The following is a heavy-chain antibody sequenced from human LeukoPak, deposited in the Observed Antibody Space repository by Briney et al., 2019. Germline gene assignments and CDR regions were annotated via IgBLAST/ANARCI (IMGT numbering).Heavy chain of an antibody. D-gene: IGHD1-26*01. CDR2: IYSGGST. V-gene: IGHV3-66*01. Sequence: GGSLGLSCAASGFTVRSNYMSWVRQAPGKGLEWVSVIYSGGSTYYADSVKGRFTISRDNSKNTLYLQMNSLRAEDTAVYYCARGATTGLYYYYYGMDVWGQGTTVTVSS. J-gene: IGHJ6*02. CDR1: GFTVRSNY. CDR3: ARGATTGLYYYYYGMDV.